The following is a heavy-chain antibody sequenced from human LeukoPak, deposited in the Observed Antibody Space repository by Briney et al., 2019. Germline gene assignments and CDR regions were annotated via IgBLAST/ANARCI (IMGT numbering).Heavy chain of an antibody. J-gene: IGHJ6*02. CDR3: ATDRRSGYDYYYYGMDV. V-gene: IGHV1-69*06. D-gene: IGHD5-12*01. Sequence: SVKVSCKASGGTFSSYAISWVRQAPGQGLEWMGGIIPIFGTANYAQKFQGRVTMTEDTSTDTAYMELSSLRSEDTAVYYCATDRRSGYDYYYYGMDVWGQGTTVTVSS. CDR2: IIPIFGTA. CDR1: GGTFSSYA.